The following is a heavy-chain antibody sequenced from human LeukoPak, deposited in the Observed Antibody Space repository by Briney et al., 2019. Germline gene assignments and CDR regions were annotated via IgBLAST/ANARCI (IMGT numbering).Heavy chain of an antibody. CDR3: ARERAGYFDY. J-gene: IGHJ4*02. Sequence: GRSLRLSCAASGFTFSSYAMHWVRQAPGKGLEWVAVISYDGSNKDYADSVKGRFTISRDNPKNTLYLQMNSLRAEDTAVYYCARERAGYFDYWGQGTLVTVSS. CDR1: GFTFSSYA. V-gene: IGHV3-30-3*01. CDR2: ISYDGSNK. D-gene: IGHD6-13*01.